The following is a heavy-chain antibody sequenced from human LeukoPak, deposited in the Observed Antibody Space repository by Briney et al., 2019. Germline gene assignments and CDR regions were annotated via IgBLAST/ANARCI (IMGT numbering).Heavy chain of an antibody. CDR2: IYYSGST. J-gene: IGHJ6*03. D-gene: IGHD6-13*01. V-gene: IGHV4-59*01. CDR3: ARSEYSSSWYRIYYYYMDV. Sequence: PSETLSLTCTVSGGSISSYYWSWIRQPPGKGLEWIGYIYYSGSTNYNPSLKSRVTISVGTSKNQFSLKLSSVTAADTAVYYCARSEYSSSWYRIYYYYMDVWGKGTTVTVSS. CDR1: GGSISSYY.